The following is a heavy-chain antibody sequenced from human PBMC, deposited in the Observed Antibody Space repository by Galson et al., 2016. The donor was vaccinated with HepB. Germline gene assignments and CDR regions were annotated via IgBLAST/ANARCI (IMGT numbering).Heavy chain of an antibody. J-gene: IGHJ4*02. V-gene: IGHV3-30-3*01. CDR1: GFTFSNYA. D-gene: IGHD1-1*01. CDR3: ARVNWNDAAYYFDY. CDR2: IASDGGTK. Sequence: SLRLSCAVSGFTFSNYALHWVRQAPGKGLYWVAVIASDGGTKYYADSVKGRFTISRDLSKNTLYLQMNSLRAEDTAVYYCARVNWNDAAYYFDYWGQGTLVSVSS.